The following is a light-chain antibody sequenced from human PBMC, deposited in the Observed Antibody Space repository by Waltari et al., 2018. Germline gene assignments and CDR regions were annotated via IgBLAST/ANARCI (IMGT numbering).Light chain of an antibody. CDR2: AAS. CDR3: QQRSNWPLLT. Sequence: DIQMTQSPSSLSASVGHRVPIPCRASQSISRYLNWYQQKPGKAPKLLIYAASSLQSGGPSRFSGSGSGTDFTLTISSLQPEDFAVYYCQQRSNWPLLTFGGGTKVEIK. J-gene: IGKJ4*01. CDR1: QSISRY. V-gene: IGKV1-39*01.